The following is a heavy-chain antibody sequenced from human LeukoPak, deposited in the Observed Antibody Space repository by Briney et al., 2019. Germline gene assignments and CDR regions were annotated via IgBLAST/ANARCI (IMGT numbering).Heavy chain of an antibody. CDR3: ARVPQCYDFWSGYGYYYYGMDV. CDR2: IGTAGDT. J-gene: IGHJ6*02. V-gene: IGHV3-13*01. CDR1: GFTFSSYD. D-gene: IGHD3-3*01. Sequence: GGSLRLSCAASGFTFSSYDMHWVRQATGKGLEWVSAIGTAGDTYYPGSVKGRFTISRENAKNSLYLQMNSLRAGDTAVYYCARVPQCYDFWSGYGYYYYGMDVWGQGTTVTVSS.